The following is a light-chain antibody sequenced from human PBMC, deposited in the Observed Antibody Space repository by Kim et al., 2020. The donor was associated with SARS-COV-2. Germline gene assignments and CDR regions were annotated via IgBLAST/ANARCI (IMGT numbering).Light chain of an antibody. CDR3: QAWDTSTLV. Sequence: SYELTQPPSVSVSPGQTANIACSGDKLGDKYACWYQQKPGQSPVLVIYQDTKRPSGIPERFSGSNSGNTATLTISGTLAVDEADYFCQAWDTSTLVFGGG. CDR1: KLGDKY. V-gene: IGLV3-1*01. CDR2: QDT. J-gene: IGLJ2*01.